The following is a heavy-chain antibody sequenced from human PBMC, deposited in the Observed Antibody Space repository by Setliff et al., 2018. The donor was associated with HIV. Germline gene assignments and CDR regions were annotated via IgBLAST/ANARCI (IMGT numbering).Heavy chain of an antibody. V-gene: IGHV4-59*01. J-gene: IGHJ6*03. CDR3: ARARTPYYYDSSAYYFNYYYMDV. CDR1: GGSISSSY. CDR2: IYYSGST. Sequence: PSETLSLTCTVSGGSISSSYWSWIRQPPGKGLEWFGYIYYSGSTNYNPSLKSRVTISVDTSKNQFSLKLSSVTAADTAVYYCARARTPYYYDSSAYYFNYYYMDVWGKGTTVTVSS. D-gene: IGHD3-22*01.